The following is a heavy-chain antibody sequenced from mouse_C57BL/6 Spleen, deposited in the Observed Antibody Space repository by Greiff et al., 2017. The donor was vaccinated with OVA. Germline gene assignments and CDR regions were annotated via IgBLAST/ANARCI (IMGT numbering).Heavy chain of an antibody. CDR3: ARFGPDWYFDV. J-gene: IGHJ1*03. CDR1: GYAFTNYL. CDR2: INPGSGGT. V-gene: IGHV1-54*01. Sequence: VQLQQSGAELVRPGTSVKVSCKASGYAFTNYLIGWVKQRPGQGLEWIGVINPGSGGTNYNEKFKGKATLTADKSSSTAYMQLSSLTSEDSAVYFCARFGPDWYFDVWGTGTTVTVSS.